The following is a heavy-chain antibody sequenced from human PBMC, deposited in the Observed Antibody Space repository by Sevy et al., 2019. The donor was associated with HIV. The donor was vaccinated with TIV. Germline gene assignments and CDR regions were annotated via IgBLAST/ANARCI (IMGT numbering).Heavy chain of an antibody. CDR1: GFIFSTYG. Sequence: GGSLRLSCAASGFIFSTYGMHWVRLAPEKGLEWVALIWYDGSSQHYADSVQGRFTISRDNSKNTLDLQMNSLRAEDTAVYYCVSGASIAAAGNFAYWGQGTLVTVSS. CDR3: VSGASIAAAGNFAY. V-gene: IGHV3-33*08. J-gene: IGHJ4*02. D-gene: IGHD6-13*01. CDR2: IWYDGSSQ.